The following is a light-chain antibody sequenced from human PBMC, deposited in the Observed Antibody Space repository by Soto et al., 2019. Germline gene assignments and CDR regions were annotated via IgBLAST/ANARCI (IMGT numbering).Light chain of an antibody. V-gene: IGKV3-20*01. CDR1: QSVSSSY. J-gene: IGKJ5*01. CDR3: QQYGSSPPLT. CDR2: GAS. Sequence: EIVLTQSPATLSLSPGERATLSCRASQSVSSSYLAWYQQKPGQTPSLLLYGASSRATGIPDRFSGSGSGTDFTLTISRLEPEDFAVYYCQQYGSSPPLTFGQGTRLEIK.